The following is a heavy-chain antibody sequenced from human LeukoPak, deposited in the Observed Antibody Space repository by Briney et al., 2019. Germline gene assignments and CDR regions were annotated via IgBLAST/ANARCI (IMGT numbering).Heavy chain of an antibody. CDR2: IYYSGST. CDR3: ARVPGGYSFEP. V-gene: IGHV4-59*01. D-gene: IGHD4-23*01. CDR1: GGSISSYY. J-gene: IGHJ5*02. Sequence: SETLSLTCTVSGGSISSYYWSWIRQPPGKGLEWIGYIYYSGSTNYNPSLKSRVTMSVDTSKNQFSLNRSSVTAADTAVYYCARVPGGYSFEPWGQGTLVTVSS.